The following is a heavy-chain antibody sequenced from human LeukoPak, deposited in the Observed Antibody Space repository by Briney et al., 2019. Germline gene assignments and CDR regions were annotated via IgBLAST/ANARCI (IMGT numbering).Heavy chain of an antibody. J-gene: IGHJ1*01. Sequence: SVKVSCKASGGTFSSYAISWVRQAPGQGLEWMGRIIPIFGTANYAQKFQGRVTITTDESTSTAYMELSSLRSEDTAVYYCATPGYSSSWFPYFQHWGQGTLVTVSS. CDR2: IIPIFGTA. CDR3: ATPGYSSSWFPYFQH. CDR1: GGTFSSYA. V-gene: IGHV1-69*05. D-gene: IGHD6-13*01.